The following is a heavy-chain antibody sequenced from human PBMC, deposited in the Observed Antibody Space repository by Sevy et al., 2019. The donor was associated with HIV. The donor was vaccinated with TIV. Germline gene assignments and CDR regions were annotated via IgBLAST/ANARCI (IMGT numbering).Heavy chain of an antibody. CDR3: ARDTYSSGWYIDY. D-gene: IGHD6-19*01. J-gene: IGHJ4*02. Sequence: ASVKVSCKASGYTFTDYGISWLRQAPGQGLEWMGWISAYNGNTKYAQTLQGRVTLTTDTSTSTAYMELRSLRSDDTAVYYCARDTYSSGWYIDYWGQGTLVTVSS. V-gene: IGHV1-18*04. CDR1: GYTFTDYG. CDR2: ISAYNGNT.